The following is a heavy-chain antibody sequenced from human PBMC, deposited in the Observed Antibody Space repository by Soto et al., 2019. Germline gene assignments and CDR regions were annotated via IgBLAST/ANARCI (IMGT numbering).Heavy chain of an antibody. CDR1: GGSFSTYH. V-gene: IGHV4-34*01. J-gene: IGHJ3*02. CDR3: ARGGSNDWQVAFDI. CDR2: INHSGNN. D-gene: IGHD3-9*01. Sequence: QLQQWGAGLLKPSETLSLTCVVSGGSFSTYHYNWIRQSPGKGLEWIGEINHSGNNNYSPSPKSRVTLSLDTSKNQFSLKLTSVTAADTAVYYCARGGSNDWQVAFDIWGQGTMVTVSS.